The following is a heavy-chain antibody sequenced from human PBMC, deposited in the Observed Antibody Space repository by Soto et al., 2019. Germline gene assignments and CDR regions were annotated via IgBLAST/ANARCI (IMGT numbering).Heavy chain of an antibody. D-gene: IGHD5-12*01. CDR2: IYYSGSY. CDR3: AREVATGSAMDF. V-gene: IGHV4-61*01. CDR1: GGSVSSGSYY. Sequence: SETLSLTCAVSGGSVSSGSYYWSWQRPPQGKGLEWIGYIYYSGSYNYNPSLKRLVTISVDTSKNQFTLKLSSVTAADTAVYYCAREVATGSAMDFWGKGTTVTVSS. J-gene: IGHJ6*04.